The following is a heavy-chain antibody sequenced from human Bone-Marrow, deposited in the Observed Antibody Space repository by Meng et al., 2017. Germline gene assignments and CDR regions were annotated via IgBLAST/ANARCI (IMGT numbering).Heavy chain of an antibody. CDR3: ARGPLSAAGTMGYFQH. CDR2: IYYSGST. D-gene: IGHD6-13*01. Sequence: QVAVEGSRPGLVTPSQTLSLTGTVAGGSISSGCYYWSWIRQHPGKGLEWIGYIYYSGSTYYNPSLKSRVTISVDTSKNQFSLKLSSVTAADTAVYYCARGPLSAAGTMGYFQHWGQGTLVTVSS. V-gene: IGHV4-31*03. J-gene: IGHJ1*01. CDR1: GGSISSGCYY.